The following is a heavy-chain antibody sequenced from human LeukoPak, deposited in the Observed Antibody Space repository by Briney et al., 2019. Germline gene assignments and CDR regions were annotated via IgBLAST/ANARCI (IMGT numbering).Heavy chain of an antibody. V-gene: IGHV1-69*04. Sequence: SVKVSCKASGGTFSSYAISWVRQASGQALEWMRRIIPLLGIANYAQKFQGRVTITADKSTSTAYMELSSLRSEDTAVYYCARDGYDSSGREYYFDYWGQGTLVTVSS. D-gene: IGHD3-22*01. J-gene: IGHJ4*02. CDR1: GGTFSSYA. CDR2: IIPLLGIA. CDR3: ARDGYDSSGREYYFDY.